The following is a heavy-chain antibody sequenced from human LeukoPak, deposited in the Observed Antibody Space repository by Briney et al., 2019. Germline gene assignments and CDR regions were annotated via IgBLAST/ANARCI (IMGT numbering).Heavy chain of an antibody. D-gene: IGHD3-3*01. V-gene: IGHV4-34*01. CDR3: AGYYSNIYGMDV. CDR1: GGSFSGYF. Sequence: SETLSLTCAVNGGSFSGYFWSWIRQPPGKGLEWIGEINHSGSTYYNASLKSRITISVDTSKRQFSLRMNSVTAADTAVYFCAGYYSNIYGMDVWGQGTSVTVSS. CDR2: INHSGST. J-gene: IGHJ6*02.